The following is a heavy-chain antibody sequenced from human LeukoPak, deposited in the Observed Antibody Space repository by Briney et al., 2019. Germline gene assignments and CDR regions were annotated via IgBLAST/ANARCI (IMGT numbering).Heavy chain of an antibody. CDR1: GGSISSSSYY. V-gene: IGHV4-39*01. Sequence: SETLSLTCTVSGGSISSSSYYWGWIRQPPGKGLEWIGSIYYSGSTYYNPSLKSRVTISVDTSKNQFSLKVSSVTAADTAVYYWARQGLGYCSSTSCPDAWFDPWGQGTLVSVSS. J-gene: IGHJ5*02. D-gene: IGHD2-2*01. CDR3: ARQGLGYCSSTSCPDAWFDP. CDR2: IYYSGST.